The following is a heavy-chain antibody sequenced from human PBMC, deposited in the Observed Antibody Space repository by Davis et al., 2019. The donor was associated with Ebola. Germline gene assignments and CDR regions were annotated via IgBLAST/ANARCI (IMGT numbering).Heavy chain of an antibody. CDR1: GFTFSNSP. Sequence: GGSLTLSCAASGFTFSNSPMHWVRQAPGKGLEWVGLIWYDGSVKYYGASVKGRITISRDNSKDSLYLQMTSLRVEDTAVYYCATPFSNSDGTLDIWGQGTLVTVSS. J-gene: IGHJ3*02. CDR2: IWYDGSVK. CDR3: ATPFSNSDGTLDI. D-gene: IGHD1-26*01. V-gene: IGHV3-33*01.